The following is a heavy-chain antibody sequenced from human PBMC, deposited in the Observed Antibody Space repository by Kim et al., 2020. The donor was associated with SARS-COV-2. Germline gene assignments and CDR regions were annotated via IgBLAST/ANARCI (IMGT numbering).Heavy chain of an antibody. Sequence: GGSLRLSCAASGFTFGSYAMHWVRQAPGKGLEWVSVISCNSGSIDYADSVKGRFTISRDNAKNSLYLQMNSLRTEDTALYYCAKDNVGPLGYEHLELDYWRQGNLVTVSS. CDR1: GFTFGSYA. CDR2: ISCNSGSI. V-gene: IGHV3-9*01. J-gene: IGHJ4*02. D-gene: IGHD5-12*01. CDR3: AKDNVGPLGYEHLELDY.